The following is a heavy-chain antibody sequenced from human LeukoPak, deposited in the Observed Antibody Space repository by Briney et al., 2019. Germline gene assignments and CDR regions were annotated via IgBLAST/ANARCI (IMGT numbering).Heavy chain of an antibody. V-gene: IGHV1-2*02. J-gene: IGHJ4*02. CDR1: GYTFTGYY. CDR3: ARDWRWLQSYYFDY. Sequence: GASVKVSCKASGYTFTGYYMHWVRQAPGQGIEWMGWINPNSGGTNYAQRFQGRVTMTRDTSISTAYMELSRLRSDDTAVYYCARDWRWLQSYYFDYWGQGTLVTVSS. CDR2: INPNSGGT. D-gene: IGHD5-24*01.